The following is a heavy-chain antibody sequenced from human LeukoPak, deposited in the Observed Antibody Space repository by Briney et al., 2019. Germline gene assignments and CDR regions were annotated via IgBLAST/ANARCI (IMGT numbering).Heavy chain of an antibody. CDR2: IYSGGST. V-gene: IGHV3-66*01. D-gene: IGHD2-2*02. CDR3: ARAECSSASCYNYYGMDV. CDR1: GFTFNRYP. Sequence: PGGSLRLSCSASGFTFNRYPMHWVRQAPGKGLEWVSVIYSGGSTYYADSVKGRFTISRDNSKNTLYLQMNSLRAEDTAVYYCARAECSSASCYNYYGMDVWGQGTTVTVSS. J-gene: IGHJ6*02.